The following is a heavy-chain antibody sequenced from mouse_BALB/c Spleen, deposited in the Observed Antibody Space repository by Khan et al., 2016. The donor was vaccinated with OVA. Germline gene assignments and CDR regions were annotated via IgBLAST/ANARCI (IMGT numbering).Heavy chain of an antibody. CDR1: GYTFTSYT. D-gene: IGHD2-10*01. J-gene: IGHJ3*01. CDR3: SRVGPYHGNYAAWFAY. V-gene: IGHV1-4*01. CDR2: INPSNIYT. Sequence: VQLQESGAELARPGASVKMSCKASGYTFTSYTIHWVKQRPGQGLEWIGYINPSNIYTNYNQKYRDKATLTEDKSYRTAYIQLSSLTSEDSAVSYCSRVGPYHGNYAAWFAYWGPVTLVTVSA.